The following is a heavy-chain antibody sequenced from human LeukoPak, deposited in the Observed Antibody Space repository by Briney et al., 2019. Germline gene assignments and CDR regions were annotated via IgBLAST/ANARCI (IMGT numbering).Heavy chain of an antibody. Sequence: PGGSLRLSCAASGFTFSSYGMHWVRQAPGKGLEWVAVISYDGSNKYYADSVKGRFTISRDNSKNTLYLQMNSLRAEDTAVYYCAKEGRWGDTVTTVNAFDIWGQGTMVTVSS. J-gene: IGHJ3*02. D-gene: IGHD4-17*01. CDR1: GFTFSSYG. V-gene: IGHV3-30*18. CDR2: ISYDGSNK. CDR3: AKEGRWGDTVTTVNAFDI.